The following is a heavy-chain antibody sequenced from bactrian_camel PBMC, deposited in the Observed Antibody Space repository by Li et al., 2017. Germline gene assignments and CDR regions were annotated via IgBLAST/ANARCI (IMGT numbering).Heavy chain of an antibody. V-gene: IGHV3S54*01. D-gene: IGHD3*01. J-gene: IGHJ4*01. CDR1: GHSRGSNC. CDR3: AAGWSFGVGTLLRRHYNY. Sequence: VQLVESGGGSVQAGGSLRLSCKVSGHSRGSNCVGWYRLPPGRAPAEREGIAAIRRDGGETWYAASVKGRFTISRDNAKNMVYLQVNSLKAEDTAMYYCAAGWSFGVGTLLRRHYNYWGQGTQVTVS. CDR2: IRRDGGET.